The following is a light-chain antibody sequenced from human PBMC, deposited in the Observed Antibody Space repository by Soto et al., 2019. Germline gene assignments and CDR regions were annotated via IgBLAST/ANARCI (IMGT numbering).Light chain of an antibody. CDR1: QSVGSY. CDR2: GAS. V-gene: IGKV3-11*01. J-gene: IGKJ3*01. Sequence: EIVFTQSPATLSLSPVERATLSCMASQSVGSYLAWYQQKPGQAPRPLIYGASKRAPGVSARFSGSGSGIDFTLTISSLEPEDFAVYHCMQRSIGFNFGPGTKVDIK. CDR3: MQRSIGFN.